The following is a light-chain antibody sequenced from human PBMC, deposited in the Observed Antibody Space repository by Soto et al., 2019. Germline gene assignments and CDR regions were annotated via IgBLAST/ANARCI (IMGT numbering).Light chain of an antibody. J-gene: IGKJ4*01. Sequence: ILVTHPPISLPVTPGAPASISCRSSQSLCESDDGTTYLDWYLQKPGQSPQLLIYTLPYRAAGVPDRSSGSGSGPHFTLKISRVEDDHLRVYHSPQPQQSPVTFGRGTKVDIK. CDR1: QSLCESDDGTTY. V-gene: IGKV2-40*01. CDR3: PQPQQSPVT. CDR2: TLP.